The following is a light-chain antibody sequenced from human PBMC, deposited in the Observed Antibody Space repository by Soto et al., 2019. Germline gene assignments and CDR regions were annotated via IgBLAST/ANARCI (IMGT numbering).Light chain of an antibody. V-gene: IGKV3-20*01. CDR2: DVS. Sequence: EMVLTQSPGTLSVSPGGRASLSCRASQSVSSSYLAWYQQNPGQAPRLLIYDVSNRATGIPARFSGSGSGTDFTLTISSLQAEDVAVYYCQKYYTTRWTFGQGTKVDIK. CDR1: QSVSSSY. J-gene: IGKJ1*01. CDR3: QKYYTTRWT.